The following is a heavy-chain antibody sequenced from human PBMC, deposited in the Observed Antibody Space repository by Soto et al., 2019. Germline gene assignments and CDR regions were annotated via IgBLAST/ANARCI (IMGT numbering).Heavy chain of an antibody. Sequence: HPGGSLRLSCAASGFTVSSNYMSWVRQAPGKGLEWVSVIYSGGSTYYADSVKGRFTISRDNSKNTLYLQMNSLRAEDTAVYYCARKKAGVIPYFDYWGQGTLVTVYS. CDR3: ARKKAGVIPYFDY. CDR1: GFTVSSNY. CDR2: IYSGGST. V-gene: IGHV3-53*01. D-gene: IGHD3-16*02. J-gene: IGHJ4*02.